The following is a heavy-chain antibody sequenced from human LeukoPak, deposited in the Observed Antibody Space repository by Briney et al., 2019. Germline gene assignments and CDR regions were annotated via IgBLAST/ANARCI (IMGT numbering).Heavy chain of an antibody. CDR3: AKELSGEMYAFDI. V-gene: IGHV3-9*01. CDR2: ISWNSGSI. Sequence: PGGSLRLSCAASGFTFDGYAMHWVRQAPGKGLEWVSGISWNSGSIGYADSVKGRFTISRDNAKNSLYLQMNSLRAEDTALYYCAKELSGEMYAFDIWGQGTMVTVSS. D-gene: IGHD3-10*01. J-gene: IGHJ3*02. CDR1: GFTFDGYA.